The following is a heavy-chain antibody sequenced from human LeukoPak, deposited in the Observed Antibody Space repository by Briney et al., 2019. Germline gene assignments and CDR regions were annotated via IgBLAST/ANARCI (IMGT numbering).Heavy chain of an antibody. CDR1: GFDFDRYA. V-gene: IGHV3-23*01. CDR3: AKGLGMEAQNWFDP. CDR2: IRGGGDII. J-gene: IGHJ5*02. D-gene: IGHD6-13*01. Sequence: GGSLRLSCAASGFDFDRYAMAWVRQGPGKALEWISSIRGGGDIIYTADDVKGRFAISRDNSKKTLYLQMTSLRVDDTAIYYCAKGLGMEAQNWFDPWGQGTLVSVSS.